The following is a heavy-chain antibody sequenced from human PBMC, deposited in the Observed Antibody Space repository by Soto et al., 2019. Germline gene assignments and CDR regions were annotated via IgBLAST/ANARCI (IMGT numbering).Heavy chain of an antibody. CDR1: GFTFSSYS. CDR3: ARDRDTWSLPTYNWFDP. D-gene: IGHD1-1*01. V-gene: IGHV3-21*01. Sequence: GGSLRLSCAASGFTFSSYSMNWVRQAPGKGLEWVSSISSSSSYIYYADSVKGRFTISRDNAKNSLYLQMNSLRAEDTAVYYCARDRDTWSLPTYNWFDPWGQGTLVTVS. CDR2: ISSSSSYI. J-gene: IGHJ5*02.